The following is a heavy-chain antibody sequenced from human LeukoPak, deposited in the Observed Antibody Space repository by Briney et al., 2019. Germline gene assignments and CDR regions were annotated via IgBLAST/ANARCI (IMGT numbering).Heavy chain of an antibody. CDR3: VRDLGGRSGH. D-gene: IGHD1-26*01. V-gene: IGHV3-7*01. J-gene: IGHJ4*02. CDR2: IKQDGSEK. CDR1: GFTFSNYG. Sequence: GGSLRLSCAASGFTFSNYGMSWVRQAPGKGLEWVASIKQDGSEKFYVDSVKGRFTISRDNAKNSLYLQMNSLRAGDTAVYYCVRDLGGRSGHWGQGTLVTVSS.